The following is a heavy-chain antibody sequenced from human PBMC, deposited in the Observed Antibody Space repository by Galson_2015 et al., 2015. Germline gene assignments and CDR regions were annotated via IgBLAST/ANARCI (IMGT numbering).Heavy chain of an antibody. D-gene: IGHD2-15*01. CDR1: GGTFSSYT. Sequence: SVKVSCKASGGTFSSYTISWVRQAPGQGLEWMGRIIPILGIANYAQKFQGRVTITADKSTSTAYMELSSLRSEDTAVYYCARVCEDYSVWLDPWGQGTLVTVS. CDR3: ARVCEDYSVWLDP. V-gene: IGHV1-69*02. CDR2: IIPILGIA. J-gene: IGHJ5*02.